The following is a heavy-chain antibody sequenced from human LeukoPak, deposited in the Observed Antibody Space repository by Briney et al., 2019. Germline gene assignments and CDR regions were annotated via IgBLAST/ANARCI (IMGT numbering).Heavy chain of an antibody. J-gene: IGHJ5*01. CDR2: INPNIGDA. D-gene: IGHD2-21*02. V-gene: IGHV1-2*02. Sequence: GASVKVSCKASGYTFTGFFMHWVRQAPGQGLEWMGWINPNIGDAYYAQKFQGRVTMTRDRSINTAYMELSRLTSDDTAVYYCARMVLDGGDSIGFDSWGQGTLVTVSS. CDR3: ARMVLDGGDSIGFDS. CDR1: GYTFTGFF.